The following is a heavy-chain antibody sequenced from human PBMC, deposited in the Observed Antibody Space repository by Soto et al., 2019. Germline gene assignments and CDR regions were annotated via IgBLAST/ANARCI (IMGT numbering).Heavy chain of an antibody. J-gene: IGHJ6*02. D-gene: IGHD1-26*01. CDR1: GFTFSSYS. Sequence: EVQLVESGGGLVQPGGSLRLSCAASGFTFSSYSMNWVRQAPGKGLEWVSYISSSSNTIYYADSVKGRFTISRDNAKNSLFLQMNSQRDEDTAVYYCSRANYSDSHTYYYYGMDVWGQGTTVTVSS. CDR2: ISSSSNTI. CDR3: SRANYSDSHTYYYYGMDV. V-gene: IGHV3-48*02.